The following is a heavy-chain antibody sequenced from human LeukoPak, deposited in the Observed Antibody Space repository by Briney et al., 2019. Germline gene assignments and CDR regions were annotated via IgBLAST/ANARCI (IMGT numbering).Heavy chain of an antibody. J-gene: IGHJ4*02. CDR1: GFTFSNAW. CDR3: TTDPSLIVVVVAATVDY. CDR2: IKSKTDGGTT. V-gene: IGHV3-15*01. Sequence: GGSLRLSCAASGFTFSNAWMRWVRQAPGKGLESIGHIKSKTDGGTTDYAAPVKGRFTISRDDSKNTLYLQMNSLKTEDTAVYYCTTDPSLIVVVVAATVDYWGQGTLVTVSS. D-gene: IGHD2-15*01.